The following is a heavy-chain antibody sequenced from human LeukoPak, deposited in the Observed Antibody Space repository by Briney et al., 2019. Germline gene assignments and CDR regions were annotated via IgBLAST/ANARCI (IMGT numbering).Heavy chain of an antibody. Sequence: GGSLRLSCTVSGFTFGDYAMSWFRQAPGKGLEWVSSISSSSSYIYYADSVKGRFTISRDNAKNSLYLQMNSLRAEDTAVYYCARGVPFGGSGSTADYWGQGTLVTVSS. CDR3: ARGVPFGGSGSTADY. CDR1: GFTFGDYA. V-gene: IGHV3-21*01. D-gene: IGHD3-10*01. J-gene: IGHJ4*02. CDR2: ISSSSSYI.